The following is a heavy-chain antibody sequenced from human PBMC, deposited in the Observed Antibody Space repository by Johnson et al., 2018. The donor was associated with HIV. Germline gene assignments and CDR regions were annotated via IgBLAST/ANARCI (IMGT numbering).Heavy chain of an antibody. CDR2: IYSGGST. CDR3: ARRSSGWYGAFDI. Sequence: VQLVESGGGLVQPGGSLRLSCAASGFTVSSNYMSWVRQAPGQGLEWVSVIYSGGSTYYADSVTGRFTISRDNSKNTLYLQMNSLRAEDTAVYYCARRSSGWYGAFDIWGQGTMVTVSS. D-gene: IGHD6-19*01. CDR1: GFTVSSNY. J-gene: IGHJ3*02. V-gene: IGHV3-66*01.